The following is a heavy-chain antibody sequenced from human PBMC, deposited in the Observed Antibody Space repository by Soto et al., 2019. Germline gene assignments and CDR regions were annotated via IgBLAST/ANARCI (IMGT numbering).Heavy chain of an antibody. Sequence: GGSLRLSCAASGFTFSSYGMHWVRQAPGKGLEWVAVIWYDGSNKYYADSVKGRFTISRDNSKNTLYLQMNSLRAEDTAVYYCAKDPITMVRGVPIDYWGQGTLVTVSS. CDR1: GFTFSSYG. CDR3: AKDPITMVRGVPIDY. V-gene: IGHV3-33*06. CDR2: IWYDGSNK. J-gene: IGHJ4*02. D-gene: IGHD3-10*01.